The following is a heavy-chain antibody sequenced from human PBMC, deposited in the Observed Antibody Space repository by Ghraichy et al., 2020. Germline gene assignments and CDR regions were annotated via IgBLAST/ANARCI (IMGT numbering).Heavy chain of an antibody. CDR3: AREKQPGGAAAGTGY. Sequence: GGSLRLSCEASGFTFGSYWMNWVRQAPGKGLEWVANIKQDGGETYYVDSVNGRFTISRDNAKNSLYLQMNSLRVEDTAVYYCAREKQPGGAAAGTGYWG. CDR1: GFTFGSYW. D-gene: IGHD6-13*01. CDR2: IKQDGGET. V-gene: IGHV3-7*01. J-gene: IGHJ4*01.